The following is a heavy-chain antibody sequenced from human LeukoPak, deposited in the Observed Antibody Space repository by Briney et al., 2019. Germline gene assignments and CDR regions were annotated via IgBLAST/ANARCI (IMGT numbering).Heavy chain of an antibody. J-gene: IGHJ4*02. CDR1: GFTFSSYA. CDR3: AKDFLIAVAGTIDY. V-gene: IGHV3-23*01. D-gene: IGHD6-19*01. Sequence: GGSLRLSCAASGFTFSSYAMSWVRQAPGKGLEWVSVISGSGGSTYYADSVKGRFTISRDNSKNTLYLQMNSLRAEDTAVYYCAKDFLIAVAGTIDYWGQGTLVTVSS. CDR2: ISGSGGST.